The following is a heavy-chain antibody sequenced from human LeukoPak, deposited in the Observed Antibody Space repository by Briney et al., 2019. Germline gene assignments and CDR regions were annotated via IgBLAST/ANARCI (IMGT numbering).Heavy chain of an antibody. CDR3: ARPYCSSSSCYSPPDY. CDR2: LYPDDSDT. Sequence: RGESLKISCKCSGSSFSIHWSGGARQVPGKALEGMGLLYPDDSDTRYRPSFRGQVTISVDKSISTAYLQWSSLKASDTAMYYCARPYCSSSSCYSPPDYWGQGTLVTVSS. J-gene: IGHJ4*02. CDR1: GSSFSIHW. D-gene: IGHD2-2*02. V-gene: IGHV5-51*01.